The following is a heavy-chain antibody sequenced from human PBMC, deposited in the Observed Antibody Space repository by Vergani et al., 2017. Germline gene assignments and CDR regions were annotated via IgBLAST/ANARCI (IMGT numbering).Heavy chain of an antibody. CDR1: GGSISSSSYY. D-gene: IGHD1-26*01. V-gene: IGHV4-39*07. Sequence: QLQLQESGPGLVKPSETLSLTCTVSGGSISSSSYYWGWIRQPPGKGLEWIGSIYYSGSTYYNPSLKSRVTISVDTSKNQFSLKLSSVTAADTAVYYCAREKELYWFDPWGQGTLVTVSS. CDR2: IYYSGST. CDR3: AREKELYWFDP. J-gene: IGHJ5*02.